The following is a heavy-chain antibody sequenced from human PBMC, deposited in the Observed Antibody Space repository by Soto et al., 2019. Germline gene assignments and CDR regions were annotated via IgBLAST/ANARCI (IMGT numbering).Heavy chain of an antibody. CDR1: SGSISSSNW. J-gene: IGHJ6*03. V-gene: IGHV4-4*02. D-gene: IGHD3-10*01. Sequence: PSETLSHTCAVSSGSISSSNWWSRVRQPPRKGLEWIGEIYHSGSTNYNPSLKSRVTISVDKSKNQFSLKLSSVTAADTAVYYCARGEYYGSGSYYLYYYYMDVWGKGTTVTVSS. CDR3: ARGEYYGSGSYYLYYYYMDV. CDR2: IYHSGST.